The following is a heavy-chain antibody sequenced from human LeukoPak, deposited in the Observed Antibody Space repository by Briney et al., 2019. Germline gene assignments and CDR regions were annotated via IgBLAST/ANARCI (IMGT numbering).Heavy chain of an antibody. CDR2: SRNRAKSYTT. V-gene: IGHV3-72*01. CDR1: GFTFSDHY. CDR3: SRDATGDH. Sequence: PGGSLRLSCAVSGFTFSDHYMDWVRQAPGKGLEWVGRSRNRAKSYTTDCAASVKGRFTISRDDSKSTLYLQMNSLETEDTAVYYCSRDATGDHWGQGTLVSVSS. J-gene: IGHJ4*02.